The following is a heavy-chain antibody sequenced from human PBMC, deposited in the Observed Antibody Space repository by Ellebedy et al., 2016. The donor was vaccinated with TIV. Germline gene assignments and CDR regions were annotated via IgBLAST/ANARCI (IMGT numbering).Heavy chain of an antibody. Sequence: GESLKISCQGSAYSFINYWIVWVRQMPGRGLEWMGIIDLSDSDTRYSPSFQGQVTISADRSVTTAYRHFNSLKPSDTAVYYCAKLGHRATPDDSWGQGTLVTVSS. D-gene: IGHD1-14*01. J-gene: IGHJ4*02. CDR2: IDLSDSDT. CDR1: AYSFINYW. CDR3: AKLGHRATPDDS. V-gene: IGHV5-51*01.